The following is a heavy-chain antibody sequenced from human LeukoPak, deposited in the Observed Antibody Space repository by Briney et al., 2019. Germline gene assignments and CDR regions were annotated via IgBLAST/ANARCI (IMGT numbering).Heavy chain of an antibody. CDR1: GYTFTSYY. CDR3: ARDLSHRYYHSTGYAFDY. D-gene: IGHD3-22*01. V-gene: IGHV1-46*01. Sequence: ASVKVSCKASGYTFTSYYMHWVRQAPGQGLEWMGLINPTGGSTGYAQKFQGRVTMTRDTSTSTVYMDLSSLRSEDTAMYYCARDLSHRYYHSTGYAFDYWGQGTLVTVSS. J-gene: IGHJ4*02. CDR2: INPTGGST.